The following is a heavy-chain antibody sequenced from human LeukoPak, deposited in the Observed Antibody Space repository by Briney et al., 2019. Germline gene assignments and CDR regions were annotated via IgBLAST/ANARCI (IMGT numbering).Heavy chain of an antibody. CDR3: ARVPSAAAGTGWFDP. CDR1: GFTFSSYE. Sequence: GGSLRLSCAASGFTFSSYEMNWVRQAPGKGLEWVSYISSSSSYTNYADSVKGRFTISRDNAKNSLYLQMNSLRAEDTAVYYCARVPSAAAGTGWFDPWGQGTLVTVSS. D-gene: IGHD6-13*01. J-gene: IGHJ5*02. V-gene: IGHV3-21*05. CDR2: ISSSSSYT.